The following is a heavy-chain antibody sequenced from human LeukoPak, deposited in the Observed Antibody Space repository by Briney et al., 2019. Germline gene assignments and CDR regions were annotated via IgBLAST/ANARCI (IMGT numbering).Heavy chain of an antibody. CDR1: GYTFTSYG. J-gene: IGHJ4*02. CDR2: ISAYNDNT. V-gene: IGHV1-18*01. CDR3: ARVHYDILTGYSYFDY. D-gene: IGHD3-9*01. Sequence: GASVKVSCKASGYTFTSYGISWVRQAPGQGLEWMGWISAYNDNTNDAQKLQGRVTMTTDTSTSTAYMELRSLRSDDTAVYYCARVHYDILTGYSYFDYWGQGTLVTVSS.